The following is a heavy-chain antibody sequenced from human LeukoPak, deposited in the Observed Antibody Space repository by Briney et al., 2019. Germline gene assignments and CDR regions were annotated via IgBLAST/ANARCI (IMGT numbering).Heavy chain of an antibody. V-gene: IGHV4-61*02. Sequence: SQTLSLTCTVSGGSISSGSYYWSWIRQPAGKGLEWIGRIYTSGSTNYNPSLKSRVTISVDTSKNQFSLKLSSVTAADTAVYYCAKQGFKLRTAARDAFDIWGQGTMVTVSS. CDR3: AKQGFKLRTAARDAFDI. CDR1: GGSISSGSYY. J-gene: IGHJ3*02. D-gene: IGHD6-6*01. CDR2: IYTSGST.